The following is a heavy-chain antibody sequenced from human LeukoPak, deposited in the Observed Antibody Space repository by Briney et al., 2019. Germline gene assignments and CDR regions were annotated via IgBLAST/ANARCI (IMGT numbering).Heavy chain of an antibody. D-gene: IGHD4-17*01. V-gene: IGHV3-23*01. CDR3: AKGGRCEKVDY. Sequence: GGSLRLSCAASGFTFTSYAMSWVRHAPGKWRECVTTINGSGGSTYYADSVKGRFTISRDNSKNTLYLQMNSMRADDTAVYYCAKGGRCEKVDYWGQGTLVTVSS. CDR2: INGSGGST. CDR1: GFTFTSYA. J-gene: IGHJ4*02.